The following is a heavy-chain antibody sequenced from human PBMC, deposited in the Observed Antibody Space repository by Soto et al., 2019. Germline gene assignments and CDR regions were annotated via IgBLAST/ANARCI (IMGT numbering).Heavy chain of an antibody. J-gene: IGHJ4*02. V-gene: IGHV3-74*01. CDR2: VNSDGSNT. CDR1: GFTFFTYC. Sequence: EVQLVESGGGLLQPGGSLRLSCAASGFTFFTYCMHWVRQAPGKGLLWFCLVNSDGSNTFYADSVKGRFTISRDSPKNTLYLQMNSLRAEDTAVYYCARGGVGRYCSSTSCYTWVFDYWGQGTLVTVSS. CDR3: ARGGVGRYCSSTSCYTWVFDY. D-gene: IGHD2-2*02.